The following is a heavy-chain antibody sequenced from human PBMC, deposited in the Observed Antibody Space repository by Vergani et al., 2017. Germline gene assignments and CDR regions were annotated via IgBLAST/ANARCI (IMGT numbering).Heavy chain of an antibody. CDR3: ATKSXGTPGCQIGYFRE. Sequence: QVHLVESGGGVVQPGRSLTLSCVVSGFTSSYYGMHWVRQAPGKGLEWVAVISYDGTQKYYADSVKGRFTISRDNSKSTLYLQMNSLRTEDTAVYYCATKSXGTPGCQIGYFREWGQGNLVTVSS. D-gene: IGHD1-1*01. J-gene: IGHJ1*01. CDR1: GFTSSYYG. CDR2: ISYDGTQK. V-gene: IGHV3-30*03.